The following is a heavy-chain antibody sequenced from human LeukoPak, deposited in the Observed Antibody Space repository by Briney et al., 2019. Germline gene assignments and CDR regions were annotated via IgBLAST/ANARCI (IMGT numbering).Heavy chain of an antibody. J-gene: IGHJ6*03. CDR3: AKAGSGWYQVYYYMDV. D-gene: IGHD6-19*01. V-gene: IGHV3-43D*03. CDR2: ICWDGGST. Sequence: VGSLRLSCAVSGFTFDDYAMHSVRRAPGEGLEWVSLICWDGGSTYYAGSVKGRFTISRDKSKISLYLQMNSLRAEDTALYYCAKAGSGWYQVYYYMDVWGKGTTVTVSS. CDR1: GFTFDDYA.